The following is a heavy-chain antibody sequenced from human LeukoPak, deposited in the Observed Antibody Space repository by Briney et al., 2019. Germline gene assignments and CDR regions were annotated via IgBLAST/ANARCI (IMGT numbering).Heavy chain of an antibody. Sequence: PGGSLRLSCAASAFTFSRYWMHWVRQTPGEGLVWVSRISSDGTTTTYAYSVKGRFTISRDNARNTLYLQMNSLRAEDTAVYYCARFAYDSGSLSWGQGALVTVSS. CDR1: AFTFSRYW. J-gene: IGHJ5*02. D-gene: IGHD3-10*01. CDR2: ISSDGTTT. V-gene: IGHV3-74*01. CDR3: ARFAYDSGSLS.